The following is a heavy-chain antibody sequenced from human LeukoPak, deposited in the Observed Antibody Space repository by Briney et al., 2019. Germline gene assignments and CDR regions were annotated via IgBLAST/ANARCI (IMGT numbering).Heavy chain of an antibody. CDR2: IYYSGST. J-gene: IGHJ4*02. Sequence: SETLSLTCTVSGGSVSSGSYYWSWIRQPPGKGLEWIGYIYYSGSTNYNPSLKSRVTISVDTSKNQFSLKLSSVTAADTAVYYCARLSTVVKDHFDYWGQGTLVTVSS. D-gene: IGHD4-23*01. CDR1: GGSVSSGSYY. V-gene: IGHV4-61*01. CDR3: ARLSTVVKDHFDY.